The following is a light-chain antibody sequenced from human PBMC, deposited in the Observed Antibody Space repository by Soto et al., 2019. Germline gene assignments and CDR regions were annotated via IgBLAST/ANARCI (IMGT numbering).Light chain of an antibody. CDR2: GAS. CDR3: QQYDTSPT. J-gene: IGKJ2*01. CDR1: QSVSSN. V-gene: IGKV3-15*01. Sequence: EIVMTQSPATLSVSPGERATLSCRASQSVSSNLAWYQQKPGQAPRLLIYGASTRATGIPARFSGSGSGTEFTLTISSLQSEDFAVYYCQQYDTSPTFGQGTKVDIK.